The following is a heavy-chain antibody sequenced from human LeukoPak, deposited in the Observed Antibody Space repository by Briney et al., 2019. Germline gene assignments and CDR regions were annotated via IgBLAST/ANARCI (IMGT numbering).Heavy chain of an antibody. J-gene: IGHJ4*02. D-gene: IGHD6-19*01. Sequence: GGSLRLSCAASGFTFSGYSMNWVRQAPGKGLEWVSSISSSSSYIYYADSVKGRFTISRDNAKNSLYLQMNSLRAEDTALYYCAKDITSTVAGIHYWGQGTLVTVSS. CDR1: GFTFSGYS. CDR2: ISSSSSYI. CDR3: AKDITSTVAGIHY. V-gene: IGHV3-21*04.